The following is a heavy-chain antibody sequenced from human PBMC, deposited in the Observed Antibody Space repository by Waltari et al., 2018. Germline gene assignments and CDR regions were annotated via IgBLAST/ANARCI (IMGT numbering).Heavy chain of an antibody. Sequence: QLQLQESGPGLVKPSETLSLTCTVSGGSISSSSYYWGWIRQPPGKGLEWIGSIYYSGSTYYNPSLKSRVTISVDTSKNQFSLKLSSVTAADTAVYYCATLTTVTTYRLISEPIWFDPWGQGTLVTVSS. J-gene: IGHJ5*02. D-gene: IGHD4-17*01. V-gene: IGHV4-39*01. CDR2: IYYSGST. CDR1: GGSISSSSYY. CDR3: ATLTTVTTYRLISEPIWFDP.